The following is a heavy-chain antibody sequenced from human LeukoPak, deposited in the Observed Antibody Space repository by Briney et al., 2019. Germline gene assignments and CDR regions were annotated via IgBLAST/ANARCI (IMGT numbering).Heavy chain of an antibody. V-gene: IGHV3-7*03. D-gene: IGHD1-26*01. Sequence: GSLKLSCTASGLTLSNYWMIWVRQAPGKGLQWVAKIKQDGSEKYYVDSVKGRFTISRDNAENSLYLQMNSLRVEDTAVYYCAARSSGNPYFWGQGTLVTVSS. J-gene: IGHJ4*02. CDR2: IKQDGSEK. CDR1: GLTLSNYW. CDR3: AARSSGNPYF.